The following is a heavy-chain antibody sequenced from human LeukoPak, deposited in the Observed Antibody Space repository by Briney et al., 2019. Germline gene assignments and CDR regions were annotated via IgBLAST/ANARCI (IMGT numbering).Heavy chain of an antibody. Sequence: GGSLRLSCAASGFTFNTYAMNWARQAPGKGLEWVSVISGTDGSTYYADSVKGRFTISRDNSNNRLYLQMNSLRAEDTAVYYCASLYGGSSPLDYWGQGTLVTVSS. CDR2: ISGTDGST. CDR1: GFTFNTYA. J-gene: IGHJ4*02. D-gene: IGHD4-23*01. V-gene: IGHV3-23*01. CDR3: ASLYGGSSPLDY.